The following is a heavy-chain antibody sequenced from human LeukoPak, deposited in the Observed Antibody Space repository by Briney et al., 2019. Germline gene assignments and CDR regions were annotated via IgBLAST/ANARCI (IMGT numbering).Heavy chain of an antibody. CDR1: GFAFSSFA. D-gene: IGHD6-19*01. CDR3: TKELHVAVAVADYYYFYMDV. Sequence: GGSLRLSCAASGFAFSSFAMGWVRQSPGKGLEWLSTINGGGNTTFYADSVKGRFTISRDNSKNTLYLHMDGQRPDDTAIYYCTKELHVAVAVADYYYFYMDVWGRGTAVSVSS. CDR2: INGGGNTT. V-gene: IGHV3-23*01. J-gene: IGHJ6*03.